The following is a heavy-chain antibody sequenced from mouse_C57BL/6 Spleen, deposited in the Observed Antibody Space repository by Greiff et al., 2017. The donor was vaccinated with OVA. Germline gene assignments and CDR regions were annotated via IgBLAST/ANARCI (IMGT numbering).Heavy chain of an antibody. J-gene: IGHJ3*01. CDR2: IRNKANGYTT. D-gene: IGHD1-1*01. CDR3: ARSHYGSSPGWFAY. CDR1: GFTFTDYY. V-gene: IGHV7-3*01. Sequence: EVKLVESGGGLVQPGGSLSLSCAASGFTFTDYYMSWVRQPPGKALEWLGFIRNKANGYTTEYSASVKGRFTISRDNSQSILYLQMNALRAEDSATYYCARSHYGSSPGWFAYWGQGTLVTVSA.